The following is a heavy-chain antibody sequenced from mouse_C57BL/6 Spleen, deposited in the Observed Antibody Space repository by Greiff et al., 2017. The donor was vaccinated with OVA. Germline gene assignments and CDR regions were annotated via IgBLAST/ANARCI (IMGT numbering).Heavy chain of an antibody. Sequence: DVKLVESGGGLVQPKGSLKLSCAASGFSFNTYAMNWVRQAPGKGLEWVARLRSKSNNYATYYADSVKDRFTISRDDSESMLYLQMNNLKTEDTAMYDCVREGKLGPHYYAMDYWGQGTSVTVSS. CDR3: VREGKLGPHYYAMDY. V-gene: IGHV10-1*01. CDR2: LRSKSNNYAT. D-gene: IGHD4-1*01. J-gene: IGHJ4*01. CDR1: GFSFNTYA.